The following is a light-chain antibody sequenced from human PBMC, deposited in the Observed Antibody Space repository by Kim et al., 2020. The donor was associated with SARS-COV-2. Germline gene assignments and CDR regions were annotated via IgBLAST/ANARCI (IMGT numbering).Light chain of an antibody. CDR1: STNIGNNY. V-gene: IGLV1-51*01. CDR2: DNN. CDR3: GTWDSSLSAVV. Sequence: QKTTISCSGSSTNIGNNYVSWYQQLPGTAPKLLIYDNNKRPSGIPDRFSGSKSGTSATLGITGLQTGDEADYYCGTWDSSLSAVVFGGGTQLTVL. J-gene: IGLJ2*01.